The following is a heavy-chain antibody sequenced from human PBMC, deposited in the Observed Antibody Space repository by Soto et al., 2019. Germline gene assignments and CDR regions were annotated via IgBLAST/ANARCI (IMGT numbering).Heavy chain of an antibody. CDR3: ARVSSGYSLGIAVAGDFDY. CDR1: GGSVSSGSYY. V-gene: IGHV4-61*01. D-gene: IGHD6-19*01. Sequence: PSETLSLTCTVSGGSVSSGSYYWSWIRQPPGKGLEWIGYIYYSGSTNYNPSLKSRVTISVDTSKNQFSLKLSSVTAADTAVYYCARVSSGYSLGIAVAGDFDYWGQGTLVTVSS. J-gene: IGHJ4*02. CDR2: IYYSGST.